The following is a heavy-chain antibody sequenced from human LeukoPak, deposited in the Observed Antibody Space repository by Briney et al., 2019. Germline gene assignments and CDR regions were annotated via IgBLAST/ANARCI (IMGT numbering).Heavy chain of an antibody. CDR2: INHSGST. CDR1: GGSFSGYY. J-gene: IGHJ5*02. Sequence: PSETLSLTCAVYGGSFSGYYWSWIRQPPGKGLEWIGEINHSGSTNYNPSLKSRVTISVDTSKNQFSMTLSAVTAADTAVYHCVRGLRRWFDPRGQGTLVTVSS. D-gene: IGHD6-6*01. V-gene: IGHV4-34*01. CDR3: VRGLRRWFDP.